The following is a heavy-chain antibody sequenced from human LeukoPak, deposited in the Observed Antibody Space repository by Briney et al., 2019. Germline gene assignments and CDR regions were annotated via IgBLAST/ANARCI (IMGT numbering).Heavy chain of an antibody. D-gene: IGHD6-19*01. V-gene: IGHV6-1*01. CDR3: ARDRCQWLEGY. Sequence: SQTPSLTCALPGDTVSSNSAAWNWARQSPSRGLESLGRTYYRSKWYNDYAVSVKSRITINPDTSKNQFSLQLNSVTPEDTAVYYCARDRCQWLEGYWGQGTLVTVSS. J-gene: IGHJ4*02. CDR2: TYYRSKWYN. CDR1: GDTVSSNSAA.